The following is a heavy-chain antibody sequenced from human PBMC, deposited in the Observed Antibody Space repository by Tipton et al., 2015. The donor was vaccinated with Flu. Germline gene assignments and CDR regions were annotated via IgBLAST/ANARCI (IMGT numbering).Heavy chain of an antibody. CDR2: IYNDGST. V-gene: IGHV4-59*12. J-gene: IGHJ4*02. CDR3: ARGFMGAGGTGFDY. D-gene: IGHD1-26*01. Sequence: TLSLTCTVSGGSLSSYYWNWIRQPPGQGLQWIGFIYNDGSTTYNPSLKGRVTMSVDTSNDQFSLNLSSVTAADTAVYYCARGFMGAGGTGFDYWGQGILVTVSS. CDR1: GGSLSSYY.